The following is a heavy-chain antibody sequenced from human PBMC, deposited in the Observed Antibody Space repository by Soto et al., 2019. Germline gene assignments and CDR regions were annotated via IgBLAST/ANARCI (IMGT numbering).Heavy chain of an antibody. D-gene: IGHD5-18*01. Sequence: GGSLRLSCAASGFTFNDHWMTWVRQAPGKGLEWVADIKKDGSEERYVESVKGRFTISRDDAKNSLSLQMNTLRPEDTAIYYCARVAVDTGYRPFDYWGQGTPVTVSS. J-gene: IGHJ4*02. V-gene: IGHV3-7*03. CDR3: ARVAVDTGYRPFDY. CDR1: GFTFNDHW. CDR2: IKKDGSEE.